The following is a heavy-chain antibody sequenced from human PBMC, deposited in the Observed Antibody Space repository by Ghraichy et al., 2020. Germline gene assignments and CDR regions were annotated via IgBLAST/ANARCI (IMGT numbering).Heavy chain of an antibody. J-gene: IGHJ5*02. D-gene: IGHD3-3*01. V-gene: IGHV3-23*01. CDR1: GFTFSSYA. CDR2: ISGSGGST. Sequence: GGSLRLSCAASGFTFSSYAMSWVRQAPGKGLEWVSAISGSGGSTYYADSVKGRFTISRDNSKNTLYLQMNSLRAEDTAVYYCAKDPQWLGVVMSDPWGQGTLVTVSS. CDR3: AKDPQWLGVVMSDP.